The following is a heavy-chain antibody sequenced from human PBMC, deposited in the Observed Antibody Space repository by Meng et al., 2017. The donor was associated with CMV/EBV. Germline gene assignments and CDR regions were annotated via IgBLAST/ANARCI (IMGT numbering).Heavy chain of an antibody. CDR1: GFSLSNARVG. CDR2: IFSNDEK. D-gene: IGHD4-11*01. CDR3: ARIYSNYYYGMDV. Sequence: SGPTLVKPIETLTLTCTVSGFSLSNARVGVSWIRQPPGKALEWLAHIFSNDEKSYSTSLKSRLTISKDTSKSQVVLTMTNMDPVDTATYYCARIYSNYYYGMDVWGQGTTVTVSS. J-gene: IGHJ6*02. V-gene: IGHV2-26*01.